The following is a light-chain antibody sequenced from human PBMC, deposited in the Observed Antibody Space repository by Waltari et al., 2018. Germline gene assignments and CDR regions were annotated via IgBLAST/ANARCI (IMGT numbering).Light chain of an antibody. CDR3: QQRSNWLYT. CDR2: DSS. Sequence: EIVLTHSPAPLSLSPGESATLSSRASQSISNYLAWYQQKPGQAPRLLIYDSSRRPTGVPSRFSGSGSGTDFTLTISSLEPEDFAVYYCQQRSNWLYTFGQGTKLEIK. CDR1: QSISNY. V-gene: IGKV3-11*01. J-gene: IGKJ2*01.